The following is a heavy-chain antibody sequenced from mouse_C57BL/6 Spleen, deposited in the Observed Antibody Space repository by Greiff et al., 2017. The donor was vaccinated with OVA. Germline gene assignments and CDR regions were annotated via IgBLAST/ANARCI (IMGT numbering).Heavy chain of an antibody. CDR2: INPNNGGT. CDR1: GYTFTDYN. CDR3: AKDGHWWFDV. V-gene: IGHV1-22*01. Sequence: VQLQQSGPELVKPGASVKMSCKASGYTFTDYNMHWVKQSHGKSLEWIGYINPNNGGTSYNQKFKGKATLTVNKSSSTAYMELRSLTSEDSAVEYCAKDGHWWFDVWGTGTTVTVSA. J-gene: IGHJ1*03. D-gene: IGHD2-3*01.